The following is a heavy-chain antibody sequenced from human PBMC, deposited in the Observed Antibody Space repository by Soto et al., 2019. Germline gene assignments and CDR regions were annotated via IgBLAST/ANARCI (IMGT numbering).Heavy chain of an antibody. CDR1: GGSISSYY. J-gene: IGHJ3*02. V-gene: IGHV4-59*01. D-gene: IGHD3-22*01. CDR3: ARMIYYDSSGLDAFDI. Sequence: SETLSLTCTVSGGSISSYYWSWIRQPPGKGLEWIGYIYYSGSTNYNPSLKSRVTISVDTSKNQFSLKLSSVTAADTAVYYCARMIYYDSSGLDAFDIWGHGTMVPVSS. CDR2: IYYSGST.